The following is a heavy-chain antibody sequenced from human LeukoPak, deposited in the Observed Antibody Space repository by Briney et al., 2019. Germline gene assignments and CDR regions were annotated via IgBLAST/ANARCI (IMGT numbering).Heavy chain of an antibody. V-gene: IGHV1-2*02. Sequence: VASVTVSCKASGYTFTGYYMHWVRQAPGQGLEWMGWINPNSGGTNYAQKFQGRVTMTRDTSISTAYMELSRLRSDDTAVYYCAREVHYYDSSGSHWFDPWGQGTLVTVSS. D-gene: IGHD3-22*01. CDR2: INPNSGGT. J-gene: IGHJ5*02. CDR3: AREVHYYDSSGSHWFDP. CDR1: GYTFTGYY.